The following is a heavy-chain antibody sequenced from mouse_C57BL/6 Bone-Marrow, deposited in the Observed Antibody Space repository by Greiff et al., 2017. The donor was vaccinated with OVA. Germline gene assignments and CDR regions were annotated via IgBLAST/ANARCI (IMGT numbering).Heavy chain of an antibody. D-gene: IGHD2-4*01. CDR1: GYTFTSYW. V-gene: IGHV1-69*01. CDR2: IDPSDSYT. CDR3: AREGWITTCFDY. J-gene: IGHJ2*01. Sequence: QVHVKQPGAELVMPGASVKLSCKASGYTFTSYWMHWVKQRPGQGLEWIGEIDPSDSYTNYNQKFKGKSTLTVDKSSSTAYMQLSSLTSEDSAVYYCAREGWITTCFDYWGQGTTLTVSS.